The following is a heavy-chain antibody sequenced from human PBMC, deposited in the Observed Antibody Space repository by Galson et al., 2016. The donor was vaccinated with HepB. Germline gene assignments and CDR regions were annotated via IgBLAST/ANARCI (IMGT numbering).Heavy chain of an antibody. D-gene: IGHD6-19*01. V-gene: IGHV4-31*02. Sequence: TVSGGSISSGGYYWSWIRQHPGKGLEWIGYIYYSGSAYYNPSLKSRVTISVDSSKNQFSLKLSSVTAAETAVYYCARDRIAVVTLTRYYYYGMDVWGQGTTVTVSS. CDR1: GGSISSGGYY. CDR3: ARDRIAVVTLTRYYYYGMDV. CDR2: IYYSGSA. J-gene: IGHJ6*02.